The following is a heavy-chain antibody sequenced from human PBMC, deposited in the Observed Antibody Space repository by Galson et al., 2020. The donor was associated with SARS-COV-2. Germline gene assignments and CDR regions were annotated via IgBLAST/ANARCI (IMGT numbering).Heavy chain of an antibody. CDR2: IRYDGSNK. CDR1: GFTFSSYG. J-gene: IGHJ6*02. D-gene: IGHD1-26*01. Sequence: GESLKISCAASGFTFSSYGMHWVRQAPGKGLEWVAFIRYDGSNKYYADSVKGRFTISRDNSKNTLYLQMNSLRAEDTAVYYCARELLPYYGMDVWGQGTTVTVSS. CDR3: ARELLPYYGMDV. V-gene: IGHV3-30*02.